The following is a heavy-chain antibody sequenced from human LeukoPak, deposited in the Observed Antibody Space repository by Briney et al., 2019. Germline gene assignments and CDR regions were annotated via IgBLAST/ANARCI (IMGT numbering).Heavy chain of an antibody. CDR2: IWYDGSNQ. Sequence: PGGSLRLSCEVSGFTFRNHGMYWVRQAPGKGLEWLSVIWYDGSNQYYADSVKGRFIISRDNSKNTLFLQMNSLRAEDTAVYFCARDIYSRYLDQWGQGTLVTVSS. D-gene: IGHD4-11*01. CDR3: ARDIYSRYLDQ. V-gene: IGHV3-33*01. J-gene: IGHJ4*02. CDR1: GFTFRNHG.